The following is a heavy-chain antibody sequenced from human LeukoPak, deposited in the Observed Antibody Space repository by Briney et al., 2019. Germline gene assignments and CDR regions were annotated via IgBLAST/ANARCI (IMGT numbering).Heavy chain of an antibody. CDR3: ARCGYSYEDAFDI. Sequence: PSETLSLTCAVSGGSISSGGYSWSWIRQPPGKGLEWIGYIYYSGSTYYNPSLKSRVTISVDTSKNQFSLKLSSVTAADTAVYYCARCGYSYEDAFDIWGQGTMVTVSS. J-gene: IGHJ3*02. D-gene: IGHD5-18*01. CDR1: GGSISSGGYS. V-gene: IGHV4-31*11. CDR2: IYYSGST.